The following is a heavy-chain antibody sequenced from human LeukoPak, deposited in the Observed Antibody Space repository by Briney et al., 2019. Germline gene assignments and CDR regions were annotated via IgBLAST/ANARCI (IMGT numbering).Heavy chain of an antibody. CDR2: IKQGGSEK. D-gene: IGHD3-3*01. J-gene: IGHJ5*02. Sequence: GGSLRLSCAASGFTFSSYWMSWVRQAPGKGLEWVANIKQGGSEKYYVDSVKGRFTISRDNAKNSLYLQMNSLRAEDTAVYYCARTKVGTIFGVVTENWFDPWGQGTLVTVSS. CDR3: ARTKVGTIFGVVTENWFDP. CDR1: GFTFSSYW. V-gene: IGHV3-7*01.